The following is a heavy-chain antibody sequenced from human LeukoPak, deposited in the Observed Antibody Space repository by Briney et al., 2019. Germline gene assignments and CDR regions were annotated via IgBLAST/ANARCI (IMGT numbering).Heavy chain of an antibody. Sequence: GGSLRLSCLPFEFTLFRKCMQWVRQAPGKGLVWVSRIFTDGSTTSYADSVKGRFTISRDNATNTLYLEMKSLRVEDTSVYYCVRDLPMTITIDYWGQGTLVTVSP. J-gene: IGHJ4*01. V-gene: IGHV3-74*01. D-gene: IGHD5-12*01. CDR1: EFTLFRKC. CDR2: IFTDGSTT. CDR3: VRDLPMTITIDY.